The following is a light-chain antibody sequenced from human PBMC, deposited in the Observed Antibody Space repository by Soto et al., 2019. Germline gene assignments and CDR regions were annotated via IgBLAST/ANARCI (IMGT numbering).Light chain of an antibody. Sequence: EIVLTQSPATLSLSPGERATLSCRASQSVSSTSLAWYQQKPGQAPRLLMYGASSRATGIPDRFSGSGSGTDFTLTISRLEPEDFAVYYCQQYGSSPPITFGQGTRLEIK. CDR3: QQYGSSPPIT. CDR1: QSVSSTS. J-gene: IGKJ5*01. V-gene: IGKV3-20*01. CDR2: GAS.